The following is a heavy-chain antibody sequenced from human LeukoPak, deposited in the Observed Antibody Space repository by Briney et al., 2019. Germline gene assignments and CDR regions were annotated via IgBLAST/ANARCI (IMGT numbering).Heavy chain of an antibody. CDR3: AHRPEWYSSGRKAFDI. CDR2: IYWNDDK. CDR1: GFSPRTRGVG. V-gene: IGHV2-5*01. D-gene: IGHD6-19*01. Sequence: ESGPTLVKPPQTLTLTCTFSGFSPRTRGVGVGWIRQPPGKALEWLPLIYWNDDKRYSPSLKSRLTITKDTSKNQVVLTMTNMDPVDTATYYCAHRPEWYSSGRKAFDIWAKGQWSPSLQ. J-gene: IGHJ3*02.